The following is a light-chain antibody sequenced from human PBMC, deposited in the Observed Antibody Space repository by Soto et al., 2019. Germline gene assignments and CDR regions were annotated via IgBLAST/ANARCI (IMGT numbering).Light chain of an antibody. V-gene: IGKV3D-15*01. CDR2: AAS. J-gene: IGKJ1*01. CDR1: ETVRSN. CDR3: QQYNSYWP. Sequence: VRTQSPDSMSVSKGERATLSCRASETVRSNLAWYQQKPGQAPRLLIYAASTRATGIPARFIGKGSGTGFTLSIISLQPDAFATYYCQQYNSYWPFGQGTKVDIK.